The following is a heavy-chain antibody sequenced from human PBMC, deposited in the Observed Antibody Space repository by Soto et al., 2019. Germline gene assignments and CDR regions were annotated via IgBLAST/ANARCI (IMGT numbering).Heavy chain of an antibody. CDR1: GGSFSGYY. CDR3: ARGGGDAGYCSSTSCYVVYYFDY. D-gene: IGHD2-2*01. J-gene: IGHJ4*02. CDR2: INHSGST. Sequence: PSETLSLTCAVYGGSFSGYYWSWIRQPPGKGLEWIGEINHSGSTNYNPSLKSRVTISVDTSKNQFSLKLSSVTAADTAVYYCARGGGDAGYCSSTSCYVVYYFDYWGQGTLVTVSS. V-gene: IGHV4-34*01.